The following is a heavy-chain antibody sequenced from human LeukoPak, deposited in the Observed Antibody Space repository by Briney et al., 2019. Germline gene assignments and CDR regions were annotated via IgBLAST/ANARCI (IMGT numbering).Heavy chain of an antibody. CDR2: MKSNNGHT. J-gene: IGHJ4*02. D-gene: IGHD7-27*01. CDR3: ARGPPNWGMVGY. Sequence: ASVKVSCKASGYTFTSFDFNWVRQATGQGLEWMGWMKSNNGHTGNAQKFQGRVTMTRDTSISTAYMELSSLTFEDTAVYYCARGPPNWGMVGYWGQGTQVTVSS. CDR1: GYTFTSFD. V-gene: IGHV1-8*01.